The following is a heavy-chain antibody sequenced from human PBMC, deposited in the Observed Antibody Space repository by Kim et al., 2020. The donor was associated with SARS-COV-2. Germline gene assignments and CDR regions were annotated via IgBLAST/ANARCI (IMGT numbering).Heavy chain of an antibody. CDR3: ARDRTLTYCSGGSCRENAFDT. V-gene: IGHV4-59*11. J-gene: IGHJ3*02. Sequence: SETLSLTCTVSGGSISSHYWSWIRQPPGKGLEWIGYIYYSGSTNYNPSLKSRVTVSVDTSKNQFSLKLSSVTAADTAVYYCARDRTLTYCSGGSCRENAFDTWGQGTLGTASS. CDR1: GGSISSHY. D-gene: IGHD2-15*01. CDR2: IYYSGST.